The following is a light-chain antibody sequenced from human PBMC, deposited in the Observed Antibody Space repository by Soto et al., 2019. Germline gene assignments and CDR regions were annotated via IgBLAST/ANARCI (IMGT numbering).Light chain of an antibody. CDR3: GTWDSSLSAGV. CDR1: SSNIGNNY. J-gene: IGLJ3*02. Sequence: QAVVTQPPSVSAAPGQTVTISCSGSSSNIGNNYVAWYQQLPGTAPKLLIYDNNKRPSGIPDRFSGSKSGTLATLGITGLQTGDEADYYCGTWDSSLSAGVFGGGTKVTVL. CDR2: DNN. V-gene: IGLV1-51*01.